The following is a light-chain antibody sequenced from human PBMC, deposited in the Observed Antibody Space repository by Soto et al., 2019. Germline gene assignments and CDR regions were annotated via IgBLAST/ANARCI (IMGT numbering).Light chain of an antibody. V-gene: IGLV2-14*01. Sequence: QSALTQPASVSGSPGQSIAISCTGTRSDVGAYNYVSWYQQHPGKAPKLMISEVTNRPSGVSDRFSGSKSGNTASLTISGPQAEDEADYYCSSFTSRFTFVFGTGTQLTVL. CDR3: SSFTSRFTFV. CDR1: RSDVGAYNY. J-gene: IGLJ1*01. CDR2: EVT.